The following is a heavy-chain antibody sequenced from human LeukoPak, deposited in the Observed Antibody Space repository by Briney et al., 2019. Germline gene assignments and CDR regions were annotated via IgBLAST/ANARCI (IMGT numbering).Heavy chain of an antibody. D-gene: IGHD3-16*01. V-gene: IGHV3-20*04. J-gene: IGHJ6*03. Sequence: GGSLRLSCAASGFTFDDYGMSWVRQAPGKGLEWVSGINRNGGSTGYADSAKGRFTISRDNAKNSLYLQMNSLRAEDTALYYCARAEGAYYYYYMDVWGKGTTVTVSS. CDR1: GFTFDDYG. CDR2: INRNGGST. CDR3: ARAEGAYYYYYMDV.